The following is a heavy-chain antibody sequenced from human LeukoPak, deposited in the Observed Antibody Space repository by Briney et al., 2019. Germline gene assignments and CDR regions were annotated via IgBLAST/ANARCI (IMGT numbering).Heavy chain of an antibody. D-gene: IGHD1-26*01. CDR2: INHSGST. V-gene: IGHV4-34*09. CDR3: VRDSTMGAPDY. J-gene: IGHJ4*02. CDR1: GGSFSGYY. Sequence: SETLSLTCAVYGGSFSGYYWSWIRQPPGKGLEWIGEINHSGSTNYNPSLKSRVTISVDTSKNQFSLNLSSVTAADTAVYYCVRDSTMGAPDYWGQGTLVTVSS.